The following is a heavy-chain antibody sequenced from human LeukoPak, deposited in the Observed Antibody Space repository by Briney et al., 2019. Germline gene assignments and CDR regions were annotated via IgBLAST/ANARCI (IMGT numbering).Heavy chain of an antibody. CDR3: ARGDRWFDP. Sequence: SESLSLTCTVSGGSISSYYWSWIRQPPGKGLEWIGYINYSGSTNYNPSLKSRVTIPVDTSKNQFSLKLSSVTAADTAVYYCARGDRWFDPWGQGTLVTVSS. CDR2: INYSGST. D-gene: IGHD3-16*02. V-gene: IGHV4-59*01. J-gene: IGHJ5*02. CDR1: GGSISSYY.